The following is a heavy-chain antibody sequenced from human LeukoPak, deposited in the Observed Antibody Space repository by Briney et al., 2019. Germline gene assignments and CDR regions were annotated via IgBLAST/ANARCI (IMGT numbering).Heavy chain of an antibody. CDR2: ISSSGSTI. V-gene: IGHV3-48*03. CDR1: GFTFSSYE. CDR3: ARLGRADYSGSYQYYFDY. D-gene: IGHD1-26*01. Sequence: PGGSLRLSCAASGFTFSSYEMNWVRQAPGKGLEWVSYISSSGSTIYYADSVKGRFTISRDNAKNSLYLQMNSLRAEDTAVYYCARLGRADYSGSYQYYFDYWGQGTLVTVSS. J-gene: IGHJ4*02.